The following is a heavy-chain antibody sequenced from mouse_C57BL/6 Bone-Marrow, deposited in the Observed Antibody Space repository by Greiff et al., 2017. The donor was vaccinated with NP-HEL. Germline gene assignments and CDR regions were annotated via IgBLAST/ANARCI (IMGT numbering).Heavy chain of an antibody. D-gene: IGHD2-4*01. CDR2: IDPATGGT. Sequence: QVQLQQPGAELVRPGASVTLSCKASGYTFTDYEMHWVKQTPVHGLEWIGAIDPATGGTAYNQKFKGKAILTVDKSSSTAYMELRSLTSEDSAVYYCTGLRRWFAYWGQGTLVTVSA. J-gene: IGHJ3*01. V-gene: IGHV1-15*01. CDR1: GYTFTDYE. CDR3: TGLRRWFAY.